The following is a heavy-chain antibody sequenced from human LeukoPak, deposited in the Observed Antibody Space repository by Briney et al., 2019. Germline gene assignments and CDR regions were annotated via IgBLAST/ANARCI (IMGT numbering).Heavy chain of an antibody. CDR2: ISGDGGST. J-gene: IGHJ4*02. CDR1: GFTFDDYA. V-gene: IGHV3-43*02. D-gene: IGHD6-19*01. Sequence: GGSLRLSCAASGFTFDDYAMHWVRQAPGKGLEWVSLISGDGGSTYYADSVKGRFTVSRDTSKTSLYLQMNSLRTEDTAFYYCAKAVYSSAWXXLDXXXQGXLVT. CDR3: AKAVYSSAWXXLDX.